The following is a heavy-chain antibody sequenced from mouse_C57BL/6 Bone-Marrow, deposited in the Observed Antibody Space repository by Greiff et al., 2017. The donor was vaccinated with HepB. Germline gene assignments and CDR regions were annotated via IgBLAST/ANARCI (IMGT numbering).Heavy chain of an antibody. V-gene: IGHV1-75*01. CDR2: IFPGSGST. D-gene: IGHD3-2*02. J-gene: IGHJ2*01. CDR1: GYTFTDYY. Sequence: VQLQQSGPVLVKPGASVKISCKASGYTFTDYYINWVKQRPGQGLEWIGWIFPGSGSTYYNEKFKGKATLTVDKSSSTAYMLLSSLTSEDSAVYFCARSARQLRPYYFDYWGQGTTLTVSS. CDR3: ARSARQLRPYYFDY.